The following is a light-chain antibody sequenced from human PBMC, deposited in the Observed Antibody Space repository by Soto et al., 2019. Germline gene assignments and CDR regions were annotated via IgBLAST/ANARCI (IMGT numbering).Light chain of an antibody. Sequence: DIQMTQSPSTLSASVGDRVTITCRASQSISSWLAWYQQKPGKAPKLLIYKACSLESGVLSRFSGSGSGTEFTLTISSLQPDDFATYYCQQYNSYSQTFGQGTKVEIK. CDR2: KAC. CDR1: QSISSW. J-gene: IGKJ1*01. V-gene: IGKV1-5*03. CDR3: QQYNSYSQT.